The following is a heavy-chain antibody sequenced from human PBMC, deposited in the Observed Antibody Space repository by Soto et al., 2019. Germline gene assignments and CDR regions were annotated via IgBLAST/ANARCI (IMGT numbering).Heavy chain of an antibody. V-gene: IGHV3-48*01. CDR2: ISSSSSTI. Sequence: EVQLVESGGGLVQPGGSLRLSCAASGFTFSSYSMNWVRQAPGKGLEWVSYISSSSSTIYYADSVKGRFTISRDNAKNSRYLQMNSLRAEDTSVYYCARLTYYDFWSGYYSYDYYMDVWGKGTTVTVSS. CDR1: GFTFSSYS. J-gene: IGHJ6*03. CDR3: ARLTYYDFWSGYYSYDYYMDV. D-gene: IGHD3-3*01.